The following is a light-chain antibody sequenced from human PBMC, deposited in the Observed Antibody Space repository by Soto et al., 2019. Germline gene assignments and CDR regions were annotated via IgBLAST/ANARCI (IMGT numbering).Light chain of an antibody. CDR3: TSYTSSITYV. Sequence: QPVLTQPASVSGSPGQSITISCTGTSSDVGGYNYVSWYQQHPGKAPKLMIYEVSNRPSGVSNRFSGSKSGNTASLTISGLQAEDEADYYCTSYTSSITYVFGTGTKGTGL. J-gene: IGLJ1*01. CDR1: SSDVGGYNY. V-gene: IGLV2-14*01. CDR2: EVS.